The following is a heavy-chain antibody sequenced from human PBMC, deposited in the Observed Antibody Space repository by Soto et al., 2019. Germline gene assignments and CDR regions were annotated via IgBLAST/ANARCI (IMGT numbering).Heavy chain of an antibody. V-gene: IGHV3-9*01. D-gene: IGHD4-17*01. Sequence: GGSLRLSCAASGFTFDDYAMHWVRQAPGEGLEWVSGVSWNSDTIGYADSVKGRFTISRDNARNSLYLQMNSLRDEDTAVYYCARENYGEAFDCWRQGALVTVSS. CDR1: GFTFDDYA. J-gene: IGHJ4*02. CDR3: ARENYGEAFDC. CDR2: VSWNSDTI.